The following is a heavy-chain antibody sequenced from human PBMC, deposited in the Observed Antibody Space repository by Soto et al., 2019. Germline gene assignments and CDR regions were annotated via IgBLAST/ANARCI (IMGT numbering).Heavy chain of an antibody. V-gene: IGHV3-30-3*01. CDR3: AKETNAYEINF. CDR2: ISYDGNTQ. CDR1: GSIFSGYP. D-gene: IGHD3-9*01. J-gene: IGHJ4*02. Sequence: QVQLVESGGGVVQPGGSLSLPFAAPGSIFSGYPMTWVGRAPAKGLEWVAVISYDGNTQYYADSVKGRFTVSRDNSNNILYVEMNNLRDEDTAMYYCAKETNAYEINFWGQGTLVTVSP.